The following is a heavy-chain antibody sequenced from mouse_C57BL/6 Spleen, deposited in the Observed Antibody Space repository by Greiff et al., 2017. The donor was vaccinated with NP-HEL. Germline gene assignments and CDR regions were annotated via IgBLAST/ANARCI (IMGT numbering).Heavy chain of an antibody. V-gene: IGHV1-59*01. D-gene: IGHD1-1*01. Sequence: QVQLQQPGAELVRPGTSVKLSCKASGYTFTSYWMHWVKQRPGQGLEWIGVIDPSDSYTNYNQKFKGKATLTVDTSSSTAYMQLSSLTYEDSAVYYCARWRTTVVAVPVDWGQGTTLTVSS. CDR3: ARWRTTVVAVPVD. J-gene: IGHJ2*01. CDR1: GYTFTSYW. CDR2: IDPSDSYT.